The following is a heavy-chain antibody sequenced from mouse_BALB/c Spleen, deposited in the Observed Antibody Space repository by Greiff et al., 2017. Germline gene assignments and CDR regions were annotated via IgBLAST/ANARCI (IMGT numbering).Heavy chain of an antibody. J-gene: IGHJ4*01. CDR3: ARERALYAMDY. V-gene: IGHV1-31*01. D-gene: IGHD3-3*01. CDR2: INPYNGAT. CDR1: GYSFTGYY. Sequence: VQLKESGPELVKPGASVKISCKASGYSFTGYYMHWVKQSHVKSLEWIGRINPYNGATSYNQNFKDKASLTVDKSSSTAYMELHSLTSEDSAVYYCARERALYAMDYWGQGTSVTVSS.